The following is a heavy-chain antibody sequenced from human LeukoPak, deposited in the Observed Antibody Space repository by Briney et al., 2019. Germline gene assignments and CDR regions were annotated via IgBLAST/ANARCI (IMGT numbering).Heavy chain of an antibody. CDR2: IYYSGST. CDR3: ARNFATHSGSYYPV. D-gene: IGHD1-26*01. J-gene: IGHJ4*02. CDR1: GGSISSYY. Sequence: SETLSLTCTVSGGSISSYYWGWTRQPPGKGLEWIGYIYYSGSTNYNPSLKSRVTISVDTSKNQFSLKLSSVTAADTAVYYCARNFATHSGSYYPVWGQGTLVTVSS. V-gene: IGHV4-59*01.